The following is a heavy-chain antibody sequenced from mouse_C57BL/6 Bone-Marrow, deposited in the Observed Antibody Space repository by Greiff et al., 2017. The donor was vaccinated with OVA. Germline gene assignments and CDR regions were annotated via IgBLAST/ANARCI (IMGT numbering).Heavy chain of an antibody. V-gene: IGHV3-6*01. D-gene: IGHD2-5*01. Sequence: VQLKESGPGLVKPSQSLSLTCSVTGYSITSGYYWNWIRQFPGNKLEWMGYISYDGSNNYNPSLKNRIPITRDTSKNQFFLKLNSVTTEETATYYCARNAYYSNYDYYAMDYWGQGTSVTVSS. CDR3: ARNAYYSNYDYYAMDY. J-gene: IGHJ4*01. CDR1: GYSITSGYY. CDR2: ISYDGSN.